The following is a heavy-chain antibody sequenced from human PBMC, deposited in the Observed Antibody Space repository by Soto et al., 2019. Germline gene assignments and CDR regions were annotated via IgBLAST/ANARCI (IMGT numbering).Heavy chain of an antibody. D-gene: IGHD6-6*01. CDR1: GGTFSSYA. Sequence: SVKVSCKASGGTFSSYAISWVRQAPGQGLEWMGGIIPIFGTANYAQKFQGRVTITADESTSTAYMELSSLRSEDTAVYYCASEVAYSSSCVPTICHYYYVIDVWGQGTTVIGSS. CDR2: IIPIFGTA. CDR3: ASEVAYSSSCVPTICHYYYVIDV. V-gene: IGHV1-69*13. J-gene: IGHJ6*02.